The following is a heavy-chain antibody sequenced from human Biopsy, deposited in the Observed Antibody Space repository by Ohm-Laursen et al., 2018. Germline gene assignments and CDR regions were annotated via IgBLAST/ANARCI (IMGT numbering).Heavy chain of an antibody. J-gene: IGHJ3*02. D-gene: IGHD6-19*01. CDR1: GGSISGSS. CDR3: AKHGSGWTGDDALHI. CDR2: ISYSGST. Sequence: PGTLSLTCTVSGGSISGSSWSWIRQATGRGLEWVGYISYSGSTSNNPSLKSRITISVDTSKNQISLKVTSVTAADTAVYYCAKHGSGWTGDDALHIWGQGTMVTVSS. V-gene: IGHV4-59*08.